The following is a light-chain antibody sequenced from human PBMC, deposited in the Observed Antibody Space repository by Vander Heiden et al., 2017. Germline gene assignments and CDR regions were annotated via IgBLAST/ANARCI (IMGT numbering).Light chain of an antibody. V-gene: IGLV1-47*01. Sequence: QSVLTQPPSASGTPGQRVTISCSGSSSNIGRTYVHWYQQLPGTAPKRLIYRNNQRPSGVPDRFSGSKSGTSASLAISGLRSEDEADDYCAAWDDSLSAYVVFGGGTKLTVL. CDR1: SSNIGRTY. J-gene: IGLJ2*01. CDR3: AAWDDSLSAYVV. CDR2: RNN.